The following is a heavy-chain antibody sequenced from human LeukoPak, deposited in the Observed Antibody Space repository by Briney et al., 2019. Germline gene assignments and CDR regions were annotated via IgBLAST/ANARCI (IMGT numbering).Heavy chain of an antibody. J-gene: IGHJ6*02. Sequence: GGSLRLSCTASGFSFSGHWMHWARQLPGKGLVWVSRISPTGSTTSYADSVKGRFTVSRDNAKNSLYLQMNSLRAEDTAVYYCARAGSGSYYYYYGMDVWGQGTTVTVSS. CDR2: ISPTGSTT. V-gene: IGHV3-74*01. CDR1: GFSFSGHW. D-gene: IGHD1-26*01. CDR3: ARAGSGSYYYYYGMDV.